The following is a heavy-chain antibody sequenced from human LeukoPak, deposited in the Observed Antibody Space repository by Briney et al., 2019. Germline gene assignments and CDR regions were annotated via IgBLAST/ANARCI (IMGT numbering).Heavy chain of an antibody. CDR1: GFTFSSYE. J-gene: IGHJ6*03. CDR2: ISSSGSTI. D-gene: IGHD3-9*01. CDR3: ARGDWLRDYYHYYYMDV. V-gene: IGHV3-48*03. Sequence: GGSLRLSCAASGFTFSSYEMNWVRQAPGKGLEWVSYISSSGSTIYYADSVKGRFTISRDNAKNSLYLQMNSLRAEDTAVYYCARGDWLRDYYHYYYMDVWGKGTTVTISS.